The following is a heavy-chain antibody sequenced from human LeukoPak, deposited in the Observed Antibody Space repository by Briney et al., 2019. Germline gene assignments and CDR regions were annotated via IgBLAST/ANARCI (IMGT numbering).Heavy chain of an antibody. CDR1: GGSISSSSYY. CDR3: AAPRDSSGYYADY. CDR2: IYYSGST. D-gene: IGHD3-22*01. Sequence: SETLSLTCTVSGGSISSSSYYWGWIRQPPGKGLEWIGSIYYSGSTYYNPSLKSRVTISVDTSKNQFSLKLSSVTAADTAVCYCAAPRDSSGYYADYWGQGTLVTVSS. V-gene: IGHV4-39*01. J-gene: IGHJ4*02.